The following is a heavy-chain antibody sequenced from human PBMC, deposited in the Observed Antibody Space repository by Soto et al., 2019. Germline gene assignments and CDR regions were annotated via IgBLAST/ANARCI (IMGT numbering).Heavy chain of an antibody. CDR3: ARGYYGSGSYYPHAY. D-gene: IGHD3-10*01. J-gene: IGHJ4*02. Sequence: GASVKVSCKASVGTFSSYTISWVRQAPGQGLEWMGRIIPILGIANYAQKFQGRVTITADKSTSTAYMELSSLRSEDTAVYYCARGYYGSGSYYPHAYWGQGTLVTVSS. CDR1: VGTFSSYT. V-gene: IGHV1-69*02. CDR2: IIPILGIA.